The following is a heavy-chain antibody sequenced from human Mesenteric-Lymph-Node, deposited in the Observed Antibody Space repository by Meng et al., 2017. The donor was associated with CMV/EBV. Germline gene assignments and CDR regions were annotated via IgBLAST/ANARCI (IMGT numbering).Heavy chain of an antibody. CDR1: GGYIISTSW. D-gene: IGHD2-8*01. CDR2: IYIGGSS. V-gene: IGHV4-4*02. Sequence: GVSGGYIISTSWWGWVRQPPGKGLEWIGEIYIGGSSNYNPSLKSRVTISIEKSKNEFSLKLTSVTAADTAVYYCARGRGFPNWYFDLWGRGTLVTVSS. J-gene: IGHJ2*01. CDR3: ARGRGFPNWYFDL.